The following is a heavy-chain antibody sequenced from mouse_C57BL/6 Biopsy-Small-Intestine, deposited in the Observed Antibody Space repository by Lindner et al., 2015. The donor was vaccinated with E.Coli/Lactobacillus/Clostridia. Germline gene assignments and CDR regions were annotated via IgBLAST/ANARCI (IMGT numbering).Heavy chain of an antibody. CDR1: GYTFTTYS. CDR2: INPKTGDT. J-gene: IGHJ4*01. Sequence: SVKVSCKASGYTFTTYSLQWVRQAPGQGLEWLGRINPKTGDTDYAQSFQGRVTMTRDTSIDTAYMELTRLSSDDTAVYYCARVQDYWGQGTLVTVSS. CDR3: ARVQDY. V-gene: IGHV1-64*01.